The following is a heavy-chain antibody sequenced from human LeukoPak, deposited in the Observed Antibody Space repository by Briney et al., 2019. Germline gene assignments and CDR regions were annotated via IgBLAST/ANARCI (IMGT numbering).Heavy chain of an antibody. CDR2: ISSTGGST. CDR1: GFTVSSNY. J-gene: IGHJ4*02. Sequence: GGSLRLSCAASGFTVSSNYISWVRQAPGKGLEWVSTISSTGGSTYYADSVKGRFTISRDNSKNTLYLQMNSLRADETAVYYCAKELSFYYGSGYSWGQGTLVTVSS. CDR3: AKELSFYYGSGYS. V-gene: IGHV3-23*01. D-gene: IGHD3-10*01.